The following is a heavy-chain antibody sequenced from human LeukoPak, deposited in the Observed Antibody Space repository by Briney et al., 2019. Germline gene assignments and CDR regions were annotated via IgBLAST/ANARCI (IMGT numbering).Heavy chain of an antibody. Sequence: SQTLSLTCAISGDSVSSNSAAWNWIRQSPSRGLEWLGRTYYRSKWYNDYAVSVKSRITINPDTSKNQFSLQVTSVTPEDTTVYYCARGVGYCSGGSCYLNYYYYMDVWGKGTTVTVSS. CDR2: TYYRSKWYN. J-gene: IGHJ6*03. D-gene: IGHD2-15*01. V-gene: IGHV6-1*01. CDR3: ARGVGYCSGGSCYLNYYYYMDV. CDR1: GDSVSSNSAA.